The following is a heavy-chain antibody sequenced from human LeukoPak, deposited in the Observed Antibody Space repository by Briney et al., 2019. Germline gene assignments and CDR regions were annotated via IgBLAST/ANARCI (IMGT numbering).Heavy chain of an antibody. J-gene: IGHJ6*03. CDR3: ARETWTWDYYYMDV. CDR2: TRNKANSYTT. Sequence: GGSLRLSCAASGFTFSDHYMDWVRQAPGKGLEWVGRTRNKANSYTTEYAASVKGRFTISRDDSKNSLYLQMNSLKTEDTAVYYCARETWTWDYYYMDVWGKGTTVTVSS. CDR1: GFTFSDHY. V-gene: IGHV3-72*01. D-gene: IGHD3/OR15-3a*01.